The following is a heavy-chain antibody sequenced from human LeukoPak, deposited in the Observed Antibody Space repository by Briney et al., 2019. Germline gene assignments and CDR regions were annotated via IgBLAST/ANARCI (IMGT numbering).Heavy chain of an antibody. Sequence: PGGSLRLSCAASGFTFINAWMAWVRQAPGKGLEWVGRIKAKAYGATTEYAASVKGRFTISRDDSKSIAYLQMNSLKTEDTAVYYCTRDTAEFYDSSGYAGDWGQGTLVTVSS. J-gene: IGHJ4*02. CDR3: TRDTAEFYDSSGYAGD. V-gene: IGHV3-15*01. CDR1: GFTFINAW. D-gene: IGHD3-22*01. CDR2: IKAKAYGATT.